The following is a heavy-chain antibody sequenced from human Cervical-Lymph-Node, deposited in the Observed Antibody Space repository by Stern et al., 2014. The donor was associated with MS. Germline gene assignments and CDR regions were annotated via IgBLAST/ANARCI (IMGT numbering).Heavy chain of an antibody. Sequence: ESGPTLMKPTQTLTLTCSFSGFSLNTVGMGVGWVRQPPGKAVEWLALIYWDDEKSYSPSLKSRLSITQDTSNSQVILKVTNMDPVDTATYYCVRKPVTYDAGYFFDYWGPGNLVTVSS. CDR2: IYWDDEK. J-gene: IGHJ4*02. V-gene: IGHV2-5*02. CDR3: VRKPVTYDAGYFFDY. CDR1: GFSLNTVGMG. D-gene: IGHD3-9*01.